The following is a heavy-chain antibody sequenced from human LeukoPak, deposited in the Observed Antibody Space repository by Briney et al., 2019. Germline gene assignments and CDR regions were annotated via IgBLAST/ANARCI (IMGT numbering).Heavy chain of an antibody. CDR1: GGPISSYY. Sequence: TLSLXCTVSGGPISSYYRRWLRQPPGKGMEWIGYIYYSGGTRYNPSLKSRVTISIDKSKKQFSLRLSSVTAADTAVYYCAREGHIWFGDLGNVWGEGTTVTVSS. CDR2: IYYSGGT. CDR3: AREGHIWFGDLGNV. V-gene: IGHV4-59*01. D-gene: IGHD3-10*01. J-gene: IGHJ6*04.